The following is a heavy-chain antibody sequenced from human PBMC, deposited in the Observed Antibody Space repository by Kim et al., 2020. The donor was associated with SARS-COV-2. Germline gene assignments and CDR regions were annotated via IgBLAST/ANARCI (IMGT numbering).Heavy chain of an antibody. D-gene: IGHD1-7*01. CDR3: VRENYWAFDI. CDR2: T. Sequence: TKYADSMKGRFTISRDNTKKSLYRQMNGLRAEDRAVYYSVRENYWAFDIWGRGTMVTVSS. J-gene: IGHJ3*02. V-gene: IGHV3-11*06.